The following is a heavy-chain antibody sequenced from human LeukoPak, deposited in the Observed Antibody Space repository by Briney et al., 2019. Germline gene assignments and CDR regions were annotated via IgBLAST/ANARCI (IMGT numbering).Heavy chain of an antibody. J-gene: IGHJ4*02. D-gene: IGHD3-10*01. CDR2: IYPRDSDT. V-gene: IGHV5-51*01. Sequence: GESLRISCKAYGYTFTHQWIGWVRQMSGSGLEWMGIIYPRDSDTIYSPSFQGHVTISADTSINTAYLEWSSLEASDTAIYYCARHSDVIGAIWGQGTLVTVSS. CDR3: ARHSDVIGAI. CDR1: GYTFTHQW.